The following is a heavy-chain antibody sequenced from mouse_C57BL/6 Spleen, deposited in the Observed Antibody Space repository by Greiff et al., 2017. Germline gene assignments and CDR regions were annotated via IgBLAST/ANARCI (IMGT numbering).Heavy chain of an antibody. CDR1: GYTFTSYG. D-gene: IGHD1-1*01. CDR3: ARGYYGSSYGWYFEG. J-gene: IGHJ1*03. Sequence: VKLMESGAELARPGASVKLSCKASGYTFTSYGISWVKQRTGQGLEWIGEIYPRSGNTYYNEKFKGKATLTADKSSSTAYMELRSLTSEDSAVYFCARGYYGSSYGWYFEGWGTGTTVTVSS. V-gene: IGHV1-81*01. CDR2: IYPRSGNT.